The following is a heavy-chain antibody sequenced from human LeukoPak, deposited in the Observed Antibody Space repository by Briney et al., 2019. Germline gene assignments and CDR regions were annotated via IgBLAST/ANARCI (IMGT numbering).Heavy chain of an antibody. CDR2: IWYDGSNK. D-gene: IGHD6-13*01. CDR1: GFPFNSYD. J-gene: IGHJ5*02. V-gene: IGHV3-33*01. Sequence: GGSLRLSCAASGFPFNSYDMHWVRQAPGKGLEWVAVIWYDGSNKYYADSVKGRFTISRDNSKNTLYLQMNSLRAEDTAVYYCARGRRGSSWYLGWFDGWGEGTLVTVS. CDR3: ARGRRGSSWYLGWFDG.